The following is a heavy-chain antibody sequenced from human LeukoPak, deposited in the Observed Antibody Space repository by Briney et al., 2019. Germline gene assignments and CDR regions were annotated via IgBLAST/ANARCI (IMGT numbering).Heavy chain of an antibody. Sequence: GGSLRLSCTVSGFTVSSNSMSWVRQAPGKGLEWVSFIYSDNTHYSDSVKGRFTISRDNSKSTLFLQLSSLRADDTAVYYCTRNSGWYGVSWGQGTLVTVSS. CDR1: GFTVSSNS. J-gene: IGHJ4*02. V-gene: IGHV3-53*01. CDR3: TRNSGWYGVS. CDR2: IYSDNT. D-gene: IGHD6-19*01.